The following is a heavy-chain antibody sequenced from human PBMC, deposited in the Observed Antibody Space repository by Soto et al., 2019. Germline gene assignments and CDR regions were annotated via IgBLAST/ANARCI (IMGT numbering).Heavy chain of an antibody. V-gene: IGHV4-4*02. CDR2: IYHSGST. D-gene: IGHD3-22*01. CDR3: ARGVNYYDSSGYYYGGYFDL. CDR1: GGSISSSNW. J-gene: IGHJ2*01. Sequence: QVQLQESGPGLVKPSGTLSLTCAVSGGSISSSNWWSWVRQPPGKGLEWIGEIYHSGSTNYNPSLKSRVTISVDKSKNQFSLKLSSVTAADTAVYYCARGVNYYDSSGYYYGGYFDLWGRGTLVTVSS.